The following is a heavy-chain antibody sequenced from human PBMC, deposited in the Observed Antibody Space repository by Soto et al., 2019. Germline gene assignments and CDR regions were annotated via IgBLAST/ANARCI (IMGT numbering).Heavy chain of an antibody. J-gene: IGHJ4*02. D-gene: IGHD2-21*02. V-gene: IGHV4-39*01. CDR2: IYYSGST. CDR1: GDSINNRSYY. CDR3: ARQRTSVVTQAYFDS. Sequence: PSESLSLSCTVTGDSINNRSYYWGWIRQPPGKGLEWIGSIYYSGSTYNNPSLKSRVSMSVDTSKNQFSLKLRSVTAADPALYYCARQRTSVVTQAYFDSWGQGSLVTSPQ.